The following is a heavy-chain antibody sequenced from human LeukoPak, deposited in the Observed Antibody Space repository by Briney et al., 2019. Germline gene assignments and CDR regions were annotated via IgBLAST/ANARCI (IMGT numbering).Heavy chain of an antibody. J-gene: IGHJ4*02. V-gene: IGHV4-4*07. D-gene: IGHD6-13*01. CDR2: IYTSGIT. CDR1: GASISSYH. Sequence: SETLSLTCTVSGASISSYHWSWIRQPAGKGLEWIGRIYTSGITTYKPSLQSRVTMSVDTSKNQFSLRLTSVTAADTAVYYCARLGIAANEYYFDYWGQGTLVTVSS. CDR3: ARLGIAANEYYFDY.